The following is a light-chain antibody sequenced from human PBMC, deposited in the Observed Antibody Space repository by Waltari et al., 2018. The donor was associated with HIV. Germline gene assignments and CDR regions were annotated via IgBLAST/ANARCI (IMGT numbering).Light chain of an antibody. CDR3: QQYGSSPYT. V-gene: IGKV3-20*01. CDR2: GAS. J-gene: IGKJ2*01. Sequence: EIVLTQSPGTLSLSPGETATLSCRASQSVTSTYLAWYHQKPGQAPRLLIYGASSRATCIPDRFRGSGSGTDCTLTIRRLEPEDFAVYYCQQYGSSPYTFGQGTKLEIK. CDR1: QSVTSTY.